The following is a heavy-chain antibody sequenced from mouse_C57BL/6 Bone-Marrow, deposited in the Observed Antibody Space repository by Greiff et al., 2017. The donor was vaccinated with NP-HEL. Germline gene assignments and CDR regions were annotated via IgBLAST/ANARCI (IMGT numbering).Heavy chain of an antibody. V-gene: IGHV5-12*01. J-gene: IGHJ1*03. CDR2: ISNGGGST. CDR3: ARPLYYGSSYGYFDV. CDR1: GFTFSDYY. Sequence: EVQRVESGGGLVQPGGSLKLSCAASGFTFSDYYMYWVRQTPEKRLEWVAYISNGGGSTYYPDTVKGRFTISRDNAKNTLYLQMSRLKSEDTAMYYCARPLYYGSSYGYFDVWGTGTTVTVSS. D-gene: IGHD1-1*01.